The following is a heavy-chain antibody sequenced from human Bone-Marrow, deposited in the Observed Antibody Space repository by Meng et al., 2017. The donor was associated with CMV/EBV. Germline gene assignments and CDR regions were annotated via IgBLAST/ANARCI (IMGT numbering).Heavy chain of an antibody. J-gene: IGHJ4*02. D-gene: IGHD3-3*01. CDR2: ISYDGSNK. V-gene: IGHV3-30-3*01. CDR1: GFTFSSYA. Sequence: SLRLSCAACGFTFSSYAMHWVRQAPGKGLEWVAVISYDGSNKYYADSVKGRFTISRDNSKNTLYLQMNSLRAEDTAVYYCARRRGVDYWGQGTLVTVSS. CDR3: ARRRGVDY.